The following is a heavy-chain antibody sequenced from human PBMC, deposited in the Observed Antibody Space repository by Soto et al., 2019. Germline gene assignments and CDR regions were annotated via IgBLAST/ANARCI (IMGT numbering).Heavy chain of an antibody. J-gene: IGHJ6*02. D-gene: IGHD3-10*01. CDR3: SRHWNDYYGSGGLYYYYGMDV. Sequence: GESLKISCKGSGYSFTSYWISWVRQMPGKGLEWMGRIDPSDSYTNYSPSFQGHVTISADKSISTAYLQWSSLKASDTAMYSCSRHWNDYYGSGGLYYYYGMDVWGQGTTVTVSS. V-gene: IGHV5-10-1*01. CDR1: GYSFTSYW. CDR2: IDPSDSYT.